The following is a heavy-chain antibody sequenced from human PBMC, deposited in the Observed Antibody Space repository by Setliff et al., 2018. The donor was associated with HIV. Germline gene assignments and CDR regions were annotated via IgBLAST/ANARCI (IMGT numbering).Heavy chain of an antibody. V-gene: IGHV4-38-2*02. Sequence: PLETLSLTCTVSGYSISSGYYWGWIRQPPGKGLEWIASIYHSGSTYYNPSLKSRVTISVDTSKNQLSLKLSSVTAADTAVYYCARVNGEPYYFDYWGQGTLVTVSS. CDR3: ARVNGEPYYFDY. CDR1: GYSISSGYY. J-gene: IGHJ4*02. D-gene: IGHD2-8*01. CDR2: IYHSGST.